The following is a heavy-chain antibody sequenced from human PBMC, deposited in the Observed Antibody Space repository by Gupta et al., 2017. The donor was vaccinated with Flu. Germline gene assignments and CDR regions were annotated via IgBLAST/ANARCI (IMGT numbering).Heavy chain of an antibody. D-gene: IGHD3-10*01. CDR3: AALFPRITAADYFDY. Sequence: IQLVQSGPEVKKPGTSVKVSCKTSGITFTNYAMQWVRQARGQRLEWIGWIVVGSGDTNYAQKFQERVTITRDMSTSSASMELSSLTSEDTAVYYCAALFPRITAADYFDYWSQGTLVTVSS. CDR1: GITFTNYA. J-gene: IGHJ4*02. V-gene: IGHV1-58*02. CDR2: IVVGSGDT.